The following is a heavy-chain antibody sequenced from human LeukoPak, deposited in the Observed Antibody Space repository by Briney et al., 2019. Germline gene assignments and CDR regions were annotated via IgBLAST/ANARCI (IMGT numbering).Heavy chain of an antibody. J-gene: IGHJ4*02. CDR2: LRGDGET. CDR1: GFTFSSYA. CDR3: AKASWVSSADAVL. V-gene: IGHV3-23*01. D-gene: IGHD3-10*01. Sequence: QAGGSLRLSCAASGFTFSSYAMSWVRQAPARGLEWVSSLRGDGETFYADSVKGRFTLSRDESRNTVYLQLNNLRVEDTAIYYCAKASWVSSADAVLWGQGTLVTVSS.